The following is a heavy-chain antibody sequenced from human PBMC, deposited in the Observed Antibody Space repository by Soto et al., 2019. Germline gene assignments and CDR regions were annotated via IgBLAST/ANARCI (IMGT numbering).Heavy chain of an antibody. V-gene: IGHV3-33*01. CDR2: IWYDGRNK. Sequence: QVQLVESGGDVVQPGRSQRLSCAASGFTFSSYGMHWVRQAPGKGLEWVAVIWYDGRNKYYADSVKGRFTISRDNSKNTLYLQMNSLRAEDTAVYYCARDSTHDYGDYGPAYWGQGTLVTVSS. CDR3: ARDSTHDYGDYGPAY. CDR1: GFTFSSYG. J-gene: IGHJ4*02. D-gene: IGHD4-17*01.